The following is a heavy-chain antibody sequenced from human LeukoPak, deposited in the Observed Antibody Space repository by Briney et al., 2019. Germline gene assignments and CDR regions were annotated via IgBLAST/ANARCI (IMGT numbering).Heavy chain of an antibody. CDR1: GSSLIEVA. D-gene: IGHD3-9*01. Sequence: SLKVSCKVSGSSLIEVAMHWVRQAPGKGLEWEGSFDLEDGEDGETHDAQKFQGRATMTEDASTDTAYMALTSLSSEDTALYYCAMTDRYAGRPFDYWGQGTLVTASS. J-gene: IGHJ4*02. CDR3: AMTDRYAGRPFDY. CDR2: FDLEDGEDGET. V-gene: IGHV1-24*01.